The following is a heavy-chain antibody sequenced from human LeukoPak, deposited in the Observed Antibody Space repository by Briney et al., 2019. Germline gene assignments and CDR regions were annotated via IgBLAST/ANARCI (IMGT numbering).Heavy chain of an antibody. CDR2: ITTTDTTK. J-gene: IGHJ3*02. CDR3: ARGGFVFDI. D-gene: IGHD3-10*01. CDR1: GFTFSSFE. Sequence: GSLRLSCAASGFTFSSFEMDWVRQGPGKGLEWISYITTTDTTKYYTDSVKGRFTISRDNAKNSLYLQMHSLRAEDTAVYYCARGGFVFDIWGQGTVVTVSS. V-gene: IGHV3-48*03.